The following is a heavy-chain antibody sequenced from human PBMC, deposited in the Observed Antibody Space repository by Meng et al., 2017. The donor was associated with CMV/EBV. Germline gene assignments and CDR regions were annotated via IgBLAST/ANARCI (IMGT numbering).Heavy chain of an antibody. J-gene: IGHJ6*02. CDR1: GFTVSSNY. Sequence: LTGAASGFTVSSNYMSWVRQAPGEGLEWVSVIYSGGSTYYADSVKGRFTISRDNSKNTLYLQMNSLRAEDTAVYYCARDLYYYDSSGYYDYYYGMDVWGQGTTVTVSS. D-gene: IGHD3-22*01. CDR3: ARDLYYYDSSGYYDYYYGMDV. V-gene: IGHV3-66*02. CDR2: IYSGGST.